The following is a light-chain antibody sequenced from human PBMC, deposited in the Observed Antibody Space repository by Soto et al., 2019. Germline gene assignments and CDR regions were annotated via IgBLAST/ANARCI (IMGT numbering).Light chain of an antibody. CDR3: QQSYSTPHT. Sequence: DIQMTQSPSSLSASVGDRVTITCRASQSISGYLNWYQQKPGKAPKLLIYAASSLQSGVPSRFSGSGSGTDFTLTISSPQPEYCATYYCQQSYSTPHTFGQGTKLEIK. CDR2: AAS. J-gene: IGKJ2*01. CDR1: QSISGY. V-gene: IGKV1-39*01.